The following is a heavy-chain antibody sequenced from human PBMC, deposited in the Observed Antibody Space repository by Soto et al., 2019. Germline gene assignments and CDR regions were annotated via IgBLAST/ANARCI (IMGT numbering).Heavy chain of an antibody. D-gene: IGHD2-21*02. J-gene: IGHJ4*02. CDR1: GYTFNTYY. CDR3: ARGGHIAVVTASFDY. V-gene: IGHV1-46*02. Sequence: ASVKVSCKPSGYTFNTYYLHWVRPAPGQALEWMGVIHPSGGGTTYAQKFLGRVTVTRDTSTSTVFMELSSLRSDDTAVYYCARGGHIAVVTASFDYWGQGTLVTVSS. CDR2: IHPSGGGT.